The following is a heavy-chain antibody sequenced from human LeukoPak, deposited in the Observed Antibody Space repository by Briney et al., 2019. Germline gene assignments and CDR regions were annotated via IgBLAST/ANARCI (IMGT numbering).Heavy chain of an antibody. J-gene: IGHJ6*02. Sequence: PGGSLRLSCAASGFTFSSYSMNWVRQAPGEGLEWVSSISSSSSYIYYADSVKGRFTISRDNAKNSLYLQMNSLRAEDTAVYYCARLAYSSSSEGMDVWGQGTTVTVSS. CDR3: ARLAYSSSSEGMDV. CDR1: GFTFSSYS. V-gene: IGHV3-21*01. CDR2: ISSSSSYI. D-gene: IGHD6-6*01.